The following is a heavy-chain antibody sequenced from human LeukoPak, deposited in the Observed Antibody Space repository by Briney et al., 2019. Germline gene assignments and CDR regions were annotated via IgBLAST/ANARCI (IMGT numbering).Heavy chain of an antibody. Sequence: GEALKISCKGSGYSFTSYWISWVRQMPGKGLEWMWRSDPSDSYTNYSPSFQGHVTISADKSISTAYLQWSSLKASDTAVYCCARHVSAAVGGDAFDIWGQGTMVTVSS. D-gene: IGHD6-13*01. J-gene: IGHJ3*02. CDR3: ARHVSAAVGGDAFDI. CDR1: GYSFTSYW. V-gene: IGHV5-10-1*01. CDR2: SDPSDSYT.